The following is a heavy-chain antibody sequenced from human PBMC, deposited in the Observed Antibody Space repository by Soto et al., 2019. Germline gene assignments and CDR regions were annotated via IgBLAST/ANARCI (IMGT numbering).Heavy chain of an antibody. Sequence: GGSLRLSCAASGFTFSGYAMNWVRQAPGRGLEWVSTISYDGGNTYYPHSVKGRFTISRDNSKNTLYLQMNSLRAEDAAVYYCAKGGIGWFDPWGQGTLVTVSS. CDR2: ISYDGGNT. J-gene: IGHJ5*02. CDR3: AKGGIGWFDP. CDR1: GFTFSGYA. V-gene: IGHV3-23*01. D-gene: IGHD2-21*01.